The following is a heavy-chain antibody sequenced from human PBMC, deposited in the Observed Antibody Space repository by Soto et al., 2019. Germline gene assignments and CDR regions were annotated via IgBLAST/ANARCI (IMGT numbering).Heavy chain of an antibody. J-gene: IGHJ5*01. Sequence: SETLSLTCTVSGGSIRSDCWSWIRQPPGKGLEWIGYIHNSGRTSYNPSLKSRITISLDTSENQFSLQLDSVTAADTAIYFCARGGYNSPWYAGPGYWFDSWGHGTLLTVSS. CDR2: IHNSGRT. CDR3: ARGGYNSPWYAGPGYWFDS. CDR1: GGSIRSDC. V-gene: IGHV4-59*01. D-gene: IGHD6-13*01.